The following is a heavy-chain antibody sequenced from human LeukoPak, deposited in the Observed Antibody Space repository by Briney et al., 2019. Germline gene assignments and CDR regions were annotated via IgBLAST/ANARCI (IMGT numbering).Heavy chain of an antibody. J-gene: IGHJ4*02. D-gene: IGHD3-22*01. Sequence: GASVKVSCKASGYTFTSYYMHWVRQAPGQGLEWMGIINPSGGSTSYAQKFQGRVTMTRDMSTSTVYMELSSLRSEDTAVYYCARDGGIYDSSGYYYPFDYWGQGTLVTVSS. CDR2: INPSGGST. CDR3: ARDGGIYDSSGYYYPFDY. CDR1: GYTFTSYY. V-gene: IGHV1-46*01.